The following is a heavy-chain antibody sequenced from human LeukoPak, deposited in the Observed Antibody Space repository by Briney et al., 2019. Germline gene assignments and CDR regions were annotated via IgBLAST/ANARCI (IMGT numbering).Heavy chain of an antibody. V-gene: IGHV3-30*04. D-gene: IGHD6-19*01. CDR2: ISYDGSNK. CDR3: AREYSSGWYSGWFDP. CDR1: GFTSSSYA. Sequence: GGSLRLSCSASGFTSSSYAMTWVRQAPGKGLEWVAVISYDGSNKYYADSVKGRFTISRDNSKNTLYLQMNSLRAEDTAVYYCAREYSSGWYSGWFDPWGQGTLVTVSS. J-gene: IGHJ5*02.